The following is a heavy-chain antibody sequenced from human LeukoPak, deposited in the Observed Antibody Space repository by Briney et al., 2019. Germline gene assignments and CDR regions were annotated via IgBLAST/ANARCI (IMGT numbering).Heavy chain of an antibody. D-gene: IGHD1-14*01. CDR3: ATTDTTCY. V-gene: IGHV3-48*03. Sequence: GGSLRLSCAASGFTFSSYEMNWVRQAPGKGLEWISYISSSGSSISYADSVKGRFTISRDNSKNTLYLEINSLSADDTAVYYCATTDTTCYWGQGTLVTVSS. J-gene: IGHJ4*02. CDR1: GFTFSSYE. CDR2: ISSSGSSI.